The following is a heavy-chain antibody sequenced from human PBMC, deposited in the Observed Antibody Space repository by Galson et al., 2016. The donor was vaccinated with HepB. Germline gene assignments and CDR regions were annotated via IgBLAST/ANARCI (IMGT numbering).Heavy chain of an antibody. J-gene: IGHJ6*02. V-gene: IGHV4-59*01. CDR1: GASISGYY. CDR2: IYYSGRT. CDR3: ARDDSGGWNGFRYGMDV. Sequence: ETLSLPCTVSGASISGYYLSWIRQPPGKGLEWIGYIYYSGRTNYNPSLKSRVTISVDTSKNQFSLKLSSVTAADTAGYYCARDDSGGWNGFRYGMDVWGQGTTVTVSS. D-gene: IGHD6-19*01.